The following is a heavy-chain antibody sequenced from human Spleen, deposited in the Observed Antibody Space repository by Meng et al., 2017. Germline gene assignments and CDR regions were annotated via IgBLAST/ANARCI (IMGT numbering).Heavy chain of an antibody. CDR3: ARAVVLRYFDWLPPIDY. J-gene: IGHJ4*02. CDR1: GYTFTSYA. D-gene: IGHD3-9*01. V-gene: IGHV1-3*01. CDR2: INAGNGNT. Sequence: ASVKVSCKASGYTFTSYAMHWVRQAPGQRLEWMGWINAGNGNTKYSQKFQGRVTITRDTSASTAYMELSSLRSEDTAVYYCARAVVLRYFDWLPPIDYWGQGTLVTVSS.